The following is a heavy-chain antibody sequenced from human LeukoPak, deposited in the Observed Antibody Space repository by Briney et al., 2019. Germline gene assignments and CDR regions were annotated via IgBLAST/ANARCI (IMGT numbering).Heavy chain of an antibody. D-gene: IGHD6-13*01. V-gene: IGHV3-23*01. CDR3: AKKGSTWHFAY. J-gene: IGHJ4*02. CDR2: ISGSGDNT. CDR1: GFTFSSDA. Sequence: PGGSLRLSCAASGFTFSSDAMIWVRQAPGKGLGWVSAISGSGDNTFYADSVKGRFTISRDNSKNTLYLQMHTLRAEDTAVYYCAKKGSTWHFAYWGRGTLVTVSS.